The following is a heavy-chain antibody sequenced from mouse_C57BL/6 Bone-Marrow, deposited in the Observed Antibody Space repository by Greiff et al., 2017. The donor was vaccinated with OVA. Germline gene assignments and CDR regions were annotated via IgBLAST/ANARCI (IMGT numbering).Heavy chain of an antibody. Sequence: EVQVVESGGGLVKPGGSLKLSCAASGFTFSDYGMHWVRQAPEKGLEWVAYISSGSSTIYYADTVKGRFTISSDNAKNTLFLQMTSLRSEETAMYYCDYGYRGGDYYYAMDDWGQGTSVTVSS. J-gene: IGHJ4*01. CDR1: GFTFSDYG. V-gene: IGHV5-17*01. CDR3: DYGYRGGDYYYAMDD. CDR2: ISSGSSTI. D-gene: IGHD2-2*01.